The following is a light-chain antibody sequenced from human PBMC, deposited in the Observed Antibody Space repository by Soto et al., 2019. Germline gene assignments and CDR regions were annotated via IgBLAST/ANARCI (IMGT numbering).Light chain of an antibody. CDR3: NQYDNSVWT. V-gene: IGKV3-20*01. J-gene: IGKJ1*01. CDR1: ESVSSTS. CDR2: GVS. Sequence: EIVLTQSPGTLSLSPGERATLSCRASESVSSTSLAWYQQKPGQAPRLLMSGVSSRATGIPDRFSGSGSGTEFTLTINRLEPEDFAVYFCNQYDNSVWTVGHRTKVDIK.